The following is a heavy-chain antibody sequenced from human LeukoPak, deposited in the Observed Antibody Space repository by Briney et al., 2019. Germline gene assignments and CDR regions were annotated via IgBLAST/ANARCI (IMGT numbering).Heavy chain of an antibody. CDR2: MNQRGSM. CDR1: GGSFSGYY. CDR3: ARELELRY. J-gene: IGHJ4*02. D-gene: IGHD1-7*01. Sequence: SETLSLTCAVYGGSFSGYYWSWIRQPPGKGLEWIGEMNQRGSMNYNPSLKSRVTISVDRSKNQFSLKLSSVTAADTAVYYCARELELRYWGQGTLVTVSS. V-gene: IGHV4-34*01.